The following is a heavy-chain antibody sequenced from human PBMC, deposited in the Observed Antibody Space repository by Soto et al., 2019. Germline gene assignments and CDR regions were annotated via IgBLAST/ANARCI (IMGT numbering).Heavy chain of an antibody. J-gene: IGHJ6*02. Sequence: QVQLVQSGAEVKKPGSSVKVSCKASGGTFSSYAISWVRQAPGQGLEWMGGIIPIFGTANYAQKFQGRVTITAGESTSTAYMELSSLRSEDTAVYYCARSRIAVAGRAYYYGMDVWGQGTTVTVSS. CDR1: GGTFSSYA. V-gene: IGHV1-69*12. CDR3: ARSRIAVAGRAYYYGMDV. CDR2: IIPIFGTA. D-gene: IGHD6-19*01.